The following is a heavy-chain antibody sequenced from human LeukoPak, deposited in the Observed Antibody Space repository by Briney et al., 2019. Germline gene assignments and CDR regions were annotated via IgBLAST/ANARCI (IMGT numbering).Heavy chain of an antibody. Sequence: ASVTVSCKASGYTFTGYYMHWVRQAPGQGLEWMGWINPNSGGTNYAQKFQGRVTMTRDTSISTAYMELSRLRSDDTAVYYCARGPITMVRGLHRRWFDPWGQGTLVTVSS. CDR3: ARGPITMVRGLHRRWFDP. J-gene: IGHJ5*02. CDR2: INPNSGGT. D-gene: IGHD3-10*01. V-gene: IGHV1-2*02. CDR1: GYTFTGYY.